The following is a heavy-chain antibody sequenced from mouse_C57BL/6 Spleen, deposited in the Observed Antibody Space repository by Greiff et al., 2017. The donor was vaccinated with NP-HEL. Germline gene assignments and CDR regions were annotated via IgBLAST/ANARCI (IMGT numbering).Heavy chain of an antibody. CDR3: ARREGYGNRFAY. CDR1: GFTFSSYA. CDR2: ISDGGSYT. D-gene: IGHD2-10*02. J-gene: IGHJ3*01. Sequence: EVKLMESGGGLVKPGGSLKLSCAASGFTFSSYAMSWVRQTPEKRLEWVATISDGGSYTYYPDNVKGRFTLSRDNAKNNLYLQMSHLKSEDTAMYYCARREGYGNRFAYWGQGTLVTVSA. V-gene: IGHV5-4*03.